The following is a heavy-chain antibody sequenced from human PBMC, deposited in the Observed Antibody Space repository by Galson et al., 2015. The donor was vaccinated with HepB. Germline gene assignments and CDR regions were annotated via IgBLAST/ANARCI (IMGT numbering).Heavy chain of an antibody. CDR1: GGSINSSDW. CDR3: ARRRGLCDAFDI. V-gene: IGHV4-4*02. D-gene: IGHD2-15*01. J-gene: IGHJ3*02. Sequence: TLSLTCTVSGGSINSSDWWTWVRQAPGQGLEWIGGISDSGITKYNPSLRSRVTMSLDKSKKQVSLILNSVIAADTAVYYCARRRGLCDAFDIWGQGTTVTVSS. CDR2: ISDSGIT.